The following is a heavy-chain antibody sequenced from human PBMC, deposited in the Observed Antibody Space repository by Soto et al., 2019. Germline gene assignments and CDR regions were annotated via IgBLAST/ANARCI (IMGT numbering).Heavy chain of an antibody. D-gene: IGHD3-10*01. CDR1: GYSISSGYY. Sequence: SETLSLTCTVPGYSISSGYYWGWVRQPPGKGLEWIGSMYHSGSTYYNPSLKSRVTISVDTSKNQFSLKLSSVTAADTAVYYCARDAVTAIRGVNSWFDAWGQGTLVTVSS. CDR2: MYHSGST. CDR3: ARDAVTAIRGVNSWFDA. V-gene: IGHV4-38-2*02. J-gene: IGHJ5*02.